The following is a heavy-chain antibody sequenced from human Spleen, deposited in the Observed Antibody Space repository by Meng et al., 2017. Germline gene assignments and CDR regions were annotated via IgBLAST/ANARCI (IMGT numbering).Heavy chain of an antibody. CDR3: AKDSDWKDVIYH. CDR2: IYSGGST. J-gene: IGHJ5*02. CDR1: GFTVSSNY. Sequence: EVQLVESGGGLIQPGGSLRLSCAASGFTVSSNYISWVRQAPGKGLEWVSVIYSGGSTYYADSVRGRFTISRDNSKNTLYLQMNSLRGEDTAVYYCAKDSDWKDVIYHWGQGTLVTVSS. V-gene: IGHV3-66*03. D-gene: IGHD1-1*01.